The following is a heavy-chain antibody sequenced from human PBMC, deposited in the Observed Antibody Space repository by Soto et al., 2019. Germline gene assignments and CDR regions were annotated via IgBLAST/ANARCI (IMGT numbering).Heavy chain of an antibody. V-gene: IGHV1-69*02. CDR1: GGTFSSYT. Sequence: SVKVSCKASGGTFSSYTISWVRQAPGQGLEWMGRIIPILGIANYAQKFQGRVTITADKSTSTAYMELSSLRSEDTAVYYCASGDIVVVPAALSYYYYYGMAVWGQGTTVTVSS. CDR3: ASGDIVVVPAALSYYYYYGMAV. CDR2: IIPILGIA. J-gene: IGHJ6*02. D-gene: IGHD2-2*01.